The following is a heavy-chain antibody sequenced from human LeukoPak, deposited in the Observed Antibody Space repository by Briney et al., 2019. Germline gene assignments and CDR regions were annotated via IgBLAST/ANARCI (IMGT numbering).Heavy chain of an antibody. CDR2: IWYDGSNK. D-gene: IGHD6-19*01. V-gene: IGHV3-33*01. Sequence: GGSLRLSCAASGFTFSSYGMHWVRQAPGKGLEWVVVIWYDGSNKYYADSVKGRFTISRDNSKNTLYLQMNSLRAEDTAVYYCARAPDSSGWYFGGYWGQGTLVTVSS. CDR3: ARAPDSSGWYFGGY. J-gene: IGHJ4*02. CDR1: GFTFSSYG.